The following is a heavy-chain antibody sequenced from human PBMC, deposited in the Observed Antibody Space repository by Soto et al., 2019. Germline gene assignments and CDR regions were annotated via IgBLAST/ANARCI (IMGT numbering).Heavy chain of an antibody. CDR2: MNPNSGNT. CDR1: GYTFTSYD. D-gene: IGHD4-17*01. V-gene: IGHV1-8*01. J-gene: IGHJ5*02. CDR3: ARRLRRYNWFDP. Sequence: ASVKVSCKASGYTFTSYDINWVRQATGQGLEWMGWMNPNSGNTGYAQKFQGRVTMTRNTSISTAYMELSSLRSEDTAVYYCARRLRRYNWFDPWGQGTLVTVSS.